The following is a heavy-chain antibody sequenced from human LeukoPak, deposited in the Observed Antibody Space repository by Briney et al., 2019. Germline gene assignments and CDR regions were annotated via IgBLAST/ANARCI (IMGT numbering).Heavy chain of an antibody. J-gene: IGHJ3*02. CDR3: AKDFRGSYWVTADAFDI. CDR2: ISGSGGST. Sequence: TGGSLRLSCAASGFTVSSNYMSWVRQAPGKGLEWVSAISGSGGSTYYADSVKGRFTISRDNSKNTLYLQMNSLRAEDTAVYYCAKDFRGSYWVTADAFDIWGQGTMVTVSS. CDR1: GFTVSSNY. V-gene: IGHV3-23*01. D-gene: IGHD1-26*01.